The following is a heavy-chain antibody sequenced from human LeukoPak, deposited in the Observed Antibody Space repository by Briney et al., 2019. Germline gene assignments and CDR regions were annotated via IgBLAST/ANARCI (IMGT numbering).Heavy chain of an antibody. V-gene: IGHV3-49*03. J-gene: IGHJ3*01. CDR1: GFTFGDYA. D-gene: IGHD3-9*01. Sequence: GGSLRLSCTASGFTFGDYAISWFRQAPGKGLEWVGLIKSETYGGTTENAASVKGRFTISRDDSKSLAYLQMNSLKTEDTAVYYCSRGHHAILTGYPDAFDLWGQGTMVTVSS. CDR2: IKSETYGGTT. CDR3: SRGHHAILTGYPDAFDL.